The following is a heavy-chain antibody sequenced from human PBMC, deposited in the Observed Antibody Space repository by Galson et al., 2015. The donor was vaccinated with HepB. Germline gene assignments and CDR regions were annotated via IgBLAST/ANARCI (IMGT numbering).Heavy chain of an antibody. V-gene: IGHV1-24*01. CDR2: FDPEDGET. D-gene: IGHD2-2*02. J-gene: IGHJ6*02. Sequence: SVKVSCKVSGYTLTELSMHWVRQAPGKGLEWMGGFDPEDGETIYAQKFQGRVTMTEDTSTDTAYMELSSLRSEDTAVYYCATGSYYCSSTSCYTPYYYYGMDVWGQGTSVTVSS. CDR1: GYTLTELS. CDR3: ATGSYYCSSTSCYTPYYYYGMDV.